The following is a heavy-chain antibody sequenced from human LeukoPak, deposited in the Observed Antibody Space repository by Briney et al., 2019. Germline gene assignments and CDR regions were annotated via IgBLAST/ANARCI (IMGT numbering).Heavy chain of an antibody. D-gene: IGHD6-19*01. Sequence: ASVKVSCKVSGDTLTELSMHWVRQAPGQRLEWMGWINAGNGNTKYSQKFQGRVTITRDTSASTAYMELSSLRSEDTAVYYCARVPTIAVAGYYFDYWGQGTLVTVSS. V-gene: IGHV1-3*01. CDR1: GDTLTELS. CDR3: ARVPTIAVAGYYFDY. CDR2: INAGNGNT. J-gene: IGHJ4*02.